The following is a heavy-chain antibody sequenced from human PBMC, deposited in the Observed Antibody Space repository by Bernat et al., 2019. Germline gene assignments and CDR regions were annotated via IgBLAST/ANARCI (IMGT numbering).Heavy chain of an antibody. Sequence: QVQLVESGGGVVQPGRSLRLSCAASGFTFSSYGMHWVRQAPVKGLVWVAVIWYDGSNKYYADSVKGRFTISRDNSKNTLYLQMNSLRAEDTAVYYCARDRGWGRYGDYAPYFDLWGSGTLVTVSS. CDR3: ARDRGWGRYGDYAPYFDL. CDR1: GFTFSSYG. V-gene: IGHV3-33*01. J-gene: IGHJ2*01. D-gene: IGHD4-17*01. CDR2: IWYDGSNK.